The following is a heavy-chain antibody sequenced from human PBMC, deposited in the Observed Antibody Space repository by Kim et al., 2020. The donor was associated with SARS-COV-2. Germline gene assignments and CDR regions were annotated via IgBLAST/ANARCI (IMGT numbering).Heavy chain of an antibody. Sequence: SETLSLTCTVSSDSISSSSYYWGWIRQPPGKGLEWIGSIYYSGSTYYSPSLKSRVTISVDTSKNQFSLKLSSVTAADTAVYYCASGGTMAARPGYAFDIWGQGTMVTVSS. D-gene: IGHD6-6*01. J-gene: IGHJ3*02. CDR1: SDSISSSSYY. V-gene: IGHV4-39*01. CDR2: IYYSGST. CDR3: ASGGTMAARPGYAFDI.